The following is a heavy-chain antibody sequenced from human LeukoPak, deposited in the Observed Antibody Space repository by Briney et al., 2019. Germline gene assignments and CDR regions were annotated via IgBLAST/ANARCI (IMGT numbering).Heavy chain of an antibody. CDR2: ISGNSEGT. D-gene: IGHD2-2*01. J-gene: IGHJ4*01. V-gene: IGHV3-23*01. Sequence: GGSLRLSCAASGFTFSNYVMGWVRQAPGKGLEWVSIISGNSEGTNYADSVKGRFSISRDNSKNTLYLQMNSLRDEDTAVYYCARDSGDCGSYDCPDYYFDSWGQGTVVTVSS. CDR3: ARDSGDCGSYDCPDYYFDS. CDR1: GFTFSNYV.